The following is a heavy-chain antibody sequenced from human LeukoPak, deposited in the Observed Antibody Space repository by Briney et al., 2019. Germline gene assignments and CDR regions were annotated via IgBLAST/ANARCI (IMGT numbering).Heavy chain of an antibody. CDR2: IKSKADGGIT. CDR3: TTMNHYGDNA. D-gene: IGHD4-17*01. J-gene: IGHJ4*02. Sequence: GGSLRLSCAAAGFPFTNAWMTWVRQAPGKGLEWVGRIKSKADGGITEYAAPVKGRFTISRDDSKNTLYLQLNSLKTEDTAVYYYTTMNHYGDNAWGQGTLVTVSS. CDR1: GFPFTNAW. V-gene: IGHV3-15*05.